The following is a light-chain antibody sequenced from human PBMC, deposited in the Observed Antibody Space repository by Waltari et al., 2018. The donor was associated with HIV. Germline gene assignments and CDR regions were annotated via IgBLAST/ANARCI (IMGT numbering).Light chain of an antibody. J-gene: IGKJ2*01. CDR1: QSISSW. V-gene: IGKV1-5*03. CDR3: QQYSRYRYT. Sequence: DIQMTQSPSTLSASVGVRVTITCRASQSISSWLAWFQQKPGKVPKLLIYKASSLQSGVPSRFSGSGSGTEFTLTIDSLQPDDFATYYCQQYSRYRYTFGQGTNLELK. CDR2: KAS.